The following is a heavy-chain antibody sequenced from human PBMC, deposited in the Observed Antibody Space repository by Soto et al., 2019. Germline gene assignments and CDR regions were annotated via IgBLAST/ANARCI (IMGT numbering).Heavy chain of an antibody. CDR1: GDSVSSNSAA. D-gene: IGHD2-8*01. V-gene: IGHV6-1*01. CDR3: ARDGGMVYAEYYFDY. Sequence: SPTLSLPCAISGDSVSSNSAAWNWLRQSPSRGLEWLGRTYYRSKWYNDYAVSVKSRITINPDTSKNQFSLQLNSVTPEDTAVYYCARDGGMVYAEYYFDYWGQGTLVTVS. CDR2: TYYRSKWYN. J-gene: IGHJ4*02.